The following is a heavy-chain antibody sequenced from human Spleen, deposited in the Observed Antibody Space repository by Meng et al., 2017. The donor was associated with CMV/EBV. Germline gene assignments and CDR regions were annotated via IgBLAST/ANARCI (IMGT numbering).Heavy chain of an antibody. V-gene: IGHV3-30-3*01. CDR2: ISYDGSNK. J-gene: IGHJ4*02. CDR1: GFTFRSYA. CDR3: ARADKSGDYYYDSSGYRLDY. D-gene: IGHD3-22*01. Sequence: GESLKISCAASGFTFRSYAMHWVRQAPGKGLEWVAVISYDGSNKYYADSVKGRFTISTDNSKNTLYLQMKSLRAEDTAVYYCARADKSGDYYYDSSGYRLDYWGQGTLVTVSS.